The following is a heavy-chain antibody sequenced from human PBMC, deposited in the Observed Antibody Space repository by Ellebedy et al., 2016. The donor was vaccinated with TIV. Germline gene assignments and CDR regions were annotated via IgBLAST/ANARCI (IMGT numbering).Heavy chain of an antibody. V-gene: IGHV3-23*01. CDR1: GFTFSNHG. Sequence: PGGSLRLSCAASGFTFSNHGMSWVRQAPGKGLEWVSAMSDSGDATYYADSVKGRFTISRDNSKNTLFLQMNSLTAEDTAVYFCAKDSPVCTVWGQGTLVTVSS. CDR2: MSDSGDAT. D-gene: IGHD1-14*01. CDR3: AKDSPVCTV. J-gene: IGHJ4*02.